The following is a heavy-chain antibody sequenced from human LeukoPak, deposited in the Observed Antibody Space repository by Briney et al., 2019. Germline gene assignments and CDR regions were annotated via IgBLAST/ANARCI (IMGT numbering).Heavy chain of an antibody. D-gene: IGHD5-18*01. CDR2: ISRGASRT. V-gene: IGHV3-74*01. CDR1: GFTFSNHW. Sequence: RSLRLSCAASGFTFSNHWMHWVRQAPGKGLMWVSRISRGASRTDYADSVKGRFTISRDDAKNTLYLQVNSLRVEDTGVYFCARGGSDTAMAHDYWGQGILVTVSS. J-gene: IGHJ4*02. CDR3: ARGGSDTAMAHDY.